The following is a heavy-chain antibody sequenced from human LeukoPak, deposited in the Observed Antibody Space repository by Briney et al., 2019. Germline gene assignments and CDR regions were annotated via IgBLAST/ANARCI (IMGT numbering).Heavy chain of an antibody. CDR2: INPNSGGT. D-gene: IGHD2-2*01. CDR1: GYTFTGYY. V-gene: IGHV1-2*02. CDR3: ARGPPWGSVVVPSYYYYMDV. Sequence: ASVKVSCKASGYTFTGYYMHWVRQAPGQGLEWMGWINPNSGGTNYAQKFQGRVTMTRDTSISTAYMELSRLRSDDTAVYYCARGPPWGSVVVPSYYYYMDVWGKGTTVTVS. J-gene: IGHJ6*03.